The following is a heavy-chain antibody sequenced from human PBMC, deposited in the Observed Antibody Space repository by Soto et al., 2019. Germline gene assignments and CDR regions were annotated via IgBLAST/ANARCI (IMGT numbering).Heavy chain of an antibody. CDR2: INHSGST. CDR3: ARGRGPGCFWSGHKTYNWFDP. V-gene: IGHV4-34*01. D-gene: IGHD3-3*01. Sequence: PSETLSLTCAVYGGSFSGYYWSWIRQPPGKGLEWIGEINHSGSTNYNPSLKSRVTISVDTSKNQFSLKLSSVTAADTAVYYCARGRGPGCFWSGHKTYNWFDPWGQGTLVTVSS. J-gene: IGHJ5*02. CDR1: GGSFSGYY.